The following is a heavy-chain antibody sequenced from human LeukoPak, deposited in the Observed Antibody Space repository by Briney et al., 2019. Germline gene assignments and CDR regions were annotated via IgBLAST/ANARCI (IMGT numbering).Heavy chain of an antibody. CDR2: INPNSGGT. Sequence: GASVKVSCKASGYTFTGYYMHWVRQAPGQGLEWMGWINPNSGGTNYAQKFQGRVTMTRDTSISTAYMELSRLRSDDTAVYYCARDGSGSYYNFDYWGQGTLVTVSS. V-gene: IGHV1-2*02. CDR3: ARDGSGSYYNFDY. D-gene: IGHD3-10*01. J-gene: IGHJ4*02. CDR1: GYTFTGYY.